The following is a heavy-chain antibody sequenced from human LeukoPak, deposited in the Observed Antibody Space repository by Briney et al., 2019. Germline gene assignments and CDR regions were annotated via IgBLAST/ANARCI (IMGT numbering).Heavy chain of an antibody. D-gene: IGHD3-3*01. CDR3: ARVGPLYYYFWSGYPYSFDS. Sequence: PGGSLRLSCAASGFTFNTYTMNWVRQAPGKGLEWVSYISGSSGIIDYADSVKGRFTISRDNSKNTLHLQMNSLRAEDTAVYYGARVGPLYYYFWSGYPYSFDSGAKGTLVTVSS. CDR2: ISGSSGII. V-gene: IGHV3-48*01. J-gene: IGHJ4*02. CDR1: GFTFNTYT.